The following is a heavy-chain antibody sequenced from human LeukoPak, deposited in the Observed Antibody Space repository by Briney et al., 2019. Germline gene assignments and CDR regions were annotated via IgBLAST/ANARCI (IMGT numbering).Heavy chain of an antibody. J-gene: IGHJ4*02. CDR1: GFTFSSYA. V-gene: IGHV3-23*01. CDR2: ISGSGGST. Sequence: PGGSLRLSCAASGFTFSSYAMSWVRQAPGKGLEWVSAISGSGGSTYYADSVKGRFTISRDNSKNTLYLQMNSLRAEDTAVYYCAEDGPYYYGSGSYYRGGYFDYWGQGTLVTVSS. D-gene: IGHD3-10*01. CDR3: AEDGPYYYGSGSYYRGGYFDY.